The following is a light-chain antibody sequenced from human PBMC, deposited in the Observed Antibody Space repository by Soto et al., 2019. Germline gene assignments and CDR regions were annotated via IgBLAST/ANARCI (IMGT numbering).Light chain of an antibody. V-gene: IGKV2-30*01. CDR2: RVS. Sequence: VVMAQSPLSLRVPLGQPASISCQSSHSLLYSDGNTYLTWFNQSPGQSPSRLTYRVSGRDSGVPDRSSGGGSGHNFTLKISRVEAEDVGVYYCMQVAHWPRTFGQGTKV. CDR3: MQVAHWPRT. CDR1: HSLLYSDGNTY. J-gene: IGKJ1*01.